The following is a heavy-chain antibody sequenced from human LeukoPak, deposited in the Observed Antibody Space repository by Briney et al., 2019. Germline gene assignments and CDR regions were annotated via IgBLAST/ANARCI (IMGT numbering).Heavy chain of an antibody. Sequence: SETLSLTCSVSGSSISNYSWSWIRQPAGKGLEWIGRFYKGGSTKYNFSLKSRVTMSVDTSKNLFSLKPSSVAAADTAVYYCARERYDFWSGHDKGMDVWGQGTTVTVSS. CDR3: ARERYDFWSGHDKGMDV. D-gene: IGHD3-3*01. J-gene: IGHJ6*02. CDR1: GSSISNYS. CDR2: FYKGGST. V-gene: IGHV4-4*07.